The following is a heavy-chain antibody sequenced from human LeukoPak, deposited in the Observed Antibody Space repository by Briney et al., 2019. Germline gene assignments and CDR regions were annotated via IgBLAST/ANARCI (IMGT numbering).Heavy chain of an antibody. Sequence: SETLSPTCTVSGYSISSGYYWGWIRQPPGKGLEWIGSIYHSGSTYYNPSLKSRVTISVDTSKNQFSLKLSSVTAADTALYYCAKDIAGSSSWYSPEYFQHWGQGTLVTVSS. J-gene: IGHJ1*01. D-gene: IGHD6-13*01. CDR2: IYHSGST. V-gene: IGHV4-38-2*02. CDR3: AKDIAGSSSWYSPEYFQH. CDR1: GYSISSGYY.